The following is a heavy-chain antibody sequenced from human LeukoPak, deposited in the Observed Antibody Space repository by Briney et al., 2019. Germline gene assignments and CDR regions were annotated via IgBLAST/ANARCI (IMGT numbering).Heavy chain of an antibody. J-gene: IGHJ4*02. CDR1: GFTFSSYW. V-gene: IGHV3-7*01. D-gene: IGHD2-2*01. Sequence: GGSLRLSCAASGFTFSSYWMNWVRQAPGKGLEWVANINQDGSEKYYVDSVKGRFTISGDNAKNSLYLQMNSLRAEDTAVYYCARKIIVVPAAGREIDYWGKGTLVTVSS. CDR3: ARKIIVVPAAGREIDY. CDR2: INQDGSEK.